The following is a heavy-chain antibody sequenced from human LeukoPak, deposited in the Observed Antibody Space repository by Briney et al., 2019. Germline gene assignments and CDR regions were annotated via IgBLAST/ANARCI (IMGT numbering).Heavy chain of an antibody. CDR3: ARSRTPQLLMDV. CDR2: IYYSGST. D-gene: IGHD1-7*01. J-gene: IGHJ6*04. CDR1: GGSISSSSYY. Sequence: SETLSLTCTVSGGSISSSSYYWGWIRQPPGKGLEWIGSIYYSGSTYYNPSLKSRVTISVDTSKNQFALKLSSVTAADAAVYYCARSRTPQLLMDVWGKGTTVTVSS. V-gene: IGHV4-39*06.